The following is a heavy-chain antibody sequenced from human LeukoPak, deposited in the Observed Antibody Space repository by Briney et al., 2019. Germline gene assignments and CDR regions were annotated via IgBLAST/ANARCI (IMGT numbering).Heavy chain of an antibody. D-gene: IGHD6-19*01. CDR1: GGSFSDYY. CDR3: APEREEGGAWYERPHFDF. CDR2: INHSGST. Sequence: SETLSLTCAVYGGSFSDYYWAWIRQSPGKGLEWIGQINHSGSTNYNPSLKSRVTISVDTSKNQFSLKVSSVTAADTAVYYCAPEREEGGAWYERPHFDFWGQGALVTVSS. J-gene: IGHJ4*02. V-gene: IGHV4-34*01.